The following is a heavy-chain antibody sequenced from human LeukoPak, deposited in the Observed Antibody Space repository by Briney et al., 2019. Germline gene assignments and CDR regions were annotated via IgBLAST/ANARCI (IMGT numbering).Heavy chain of an antibody. CDR1: GFTFSNYG. CDR2: IAYDGSNE. V-gene: IGHV3-30*18. J-gene: IGHJ3*02. D-gene: IGHD6-19*01. CDR3: AKDQGIAVAGTDDAFDI. Sequence: PGRSLRLSCAASGFTFSNYGMHWVRQAPGKGREWVAVIAYDGSNEYYAEFVKGRFTISRGNSKNTLYLQMYSLRAEDTAVYFCAKDQGIAVAGTDDAFDIWGQGTRVTVSS.